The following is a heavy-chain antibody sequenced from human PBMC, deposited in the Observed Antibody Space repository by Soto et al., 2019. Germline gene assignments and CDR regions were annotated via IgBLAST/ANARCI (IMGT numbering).Heavy chain of an antibody. CDR2: IWYDGSNK. V-gene: IGHV3-33*01. D-gene: IGHD6-13*01. J-gene: IGHJ4*02. Sequence: QVQLVESGGGVVQPGRSLRLSCAASGFTFSSYGMHWVRQAPGKGLEWVAVIWYDGSNKYYADSVKGRFTISRDNSKNTLYLQMNSLRAEDTAVYYCARYLAAAGILDYWGQGTLVTVSS. CDR1: GFTFSSYG. CDR3: ARYLAAAGILDY.